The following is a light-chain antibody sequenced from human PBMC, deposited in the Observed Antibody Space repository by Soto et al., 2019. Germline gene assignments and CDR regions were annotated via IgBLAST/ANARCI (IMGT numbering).Light chain of an antibody. CDR3: QQYNEWPLA. CDR2: DSS. CDR1: QSVVTN. J-gene: IGKJ4*01. Sequence: ETVVTQSPATLSASPGERATLSCRASQSVVTNVAWYQQKPGQAPRLLIHDSSTRATGVPDRFSGRGYGTEFALTISSLQSEDFEVNYCQQYNEWPLAFVGGTKVEIK. V-gene: IGKV3-15*01.